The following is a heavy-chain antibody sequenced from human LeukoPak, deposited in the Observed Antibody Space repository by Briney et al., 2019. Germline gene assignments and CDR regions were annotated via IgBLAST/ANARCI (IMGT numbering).Heavy chain of an antibody. CDR3: ARHYCSSTCCHPVFGRAYYYYGMDV. J-gene: IGHJ6*02. V-gene: IGHV5-51*01. CDR1: GYSFTSYW. Sequence: GESLKISCKGSGYSFTSYWIGWVRQMPGKGLEWMGIIYPGDSDTRYSPSFQGQVTISADKSISTAYLQWSSLKASDTAMYYCARHYCSSTCCHPVFGRAYYYYGMDVWGQGTTVTVSS. CDR2: IYPGDSDT. D-gene: IGHD2-2*01.